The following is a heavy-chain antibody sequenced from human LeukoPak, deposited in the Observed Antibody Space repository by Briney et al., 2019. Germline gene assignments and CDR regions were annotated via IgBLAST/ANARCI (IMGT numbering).Heavy chain of an antibody. CDR2: IYYSGST. CDR3: ARVCHSGAGYYYYYYYMDV. CDR1: GGSISSYY. V-gene: IGHV4-59*01. Sequence: SETLSLTCTVSGGSISSYYWSWIRQPPGKGLEWIGYIYYSGSTNYNPSLKSRVTISVDTSKNQFSLKLSSVTAADTAVYYCARVCHSGAGYYYYYYYMDVWGKGTTVTVSS. J-gene: IGHJ6*03. D-gene: IGHD3-10*01.